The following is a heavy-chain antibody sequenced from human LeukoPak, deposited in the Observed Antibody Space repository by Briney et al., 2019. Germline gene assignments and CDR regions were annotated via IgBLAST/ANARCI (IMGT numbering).Heavy chain of an antibody. CDR3: ARVWFGYFDY. CDR1: GGSFSGYY. J-gene: IGHJ4*02. CDR2: INDSEST. D-gene: IGHD3-10*01. V-gene: IGHV4-34*01. Sequence: SETLSLTCAVYGGSFSGYYWSWIRQPPGKGLEWIGEINDSESTNYNPSLKSRVTISVDTSKKQFSLKLSSVTAADTAVYYCARVWFGYFDYWGQGTLVTVSS.